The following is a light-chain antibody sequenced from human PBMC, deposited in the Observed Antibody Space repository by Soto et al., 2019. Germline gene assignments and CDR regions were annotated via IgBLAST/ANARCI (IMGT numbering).Light chain of an antibody. V-gene: IGKV3-20*01. CDR3: QQYGSSPRFT. J-gene: IGKJ3*01. Sequence: EIVLTQSPGTQSLSPGERATLSSRASQSVSSSYLAWYQQKPGQAPRLLIYGASSRATGIPDRFSGSGSGTDFTLTISRLEPEDFAVYYCQQYGSSPRFTFGPGTKVDIK. CDR1: QSVSSSY. CDR2: GAS.